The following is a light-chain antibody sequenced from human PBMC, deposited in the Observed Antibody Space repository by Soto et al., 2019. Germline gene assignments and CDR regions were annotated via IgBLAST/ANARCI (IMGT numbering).Light chain of an antibody. Sequence: DIQMTQSPSSLSSSLGDSVTITCRASQSISSWLAWHQQKTGKAPRILIYDDSNLQRGVPSRLSGSGSGTELNLTITRLQPEDFATYYCQKYNDYSGMFGQGTKVDIK. CDR3: QKYNDYSGM. V-gene: IGKV1-5*01. CDR1: QSISSW. CDR2: DDS. J-gene: IGKJ1*01.